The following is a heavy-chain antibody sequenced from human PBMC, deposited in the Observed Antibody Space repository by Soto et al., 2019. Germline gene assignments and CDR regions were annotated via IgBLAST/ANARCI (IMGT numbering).Heavy chain of an antibody. J-gene: IGHJ4*02. CDR2: VYSAGST. D-gene: IGHD4-17*01. CDR3: ARGGSLRPLDF. CDR1: GFTVSNNY. V-gene: IGHV3-53*01. Sequence: GGSLRLSCAASGFTVSNNYMSWVRQAPGKGLEWVAVVYSAGSTYYADSVKGRFTVSRDNSKNTVYFQMNSLRSDDTAFYYCARGGSLRPLDFWGQGTLVTVSS.